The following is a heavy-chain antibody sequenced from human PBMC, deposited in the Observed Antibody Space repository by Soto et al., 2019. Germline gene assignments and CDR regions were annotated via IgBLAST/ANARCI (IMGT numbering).Heavy chain of an antibody. CDR1: GFTFSSYS. CDR3: ASPVESGTAMAYYYYGMDV. Sequence: GGSLRLSCAASGFTFSSYSMNWVRQAPGKGLEWVSYISSSSSTIYYADSVKGRFTISRDNAKNSLYLQMNSLRDEDTAVYYCASPVESGTAMAYYYYGMDVWGQGTTVTVSS. CDR2: ISSSSSTI. D-gene: IGHD5-18*01. J-gene: IGHJ6*02. V-gene: IGHV3-48*02.